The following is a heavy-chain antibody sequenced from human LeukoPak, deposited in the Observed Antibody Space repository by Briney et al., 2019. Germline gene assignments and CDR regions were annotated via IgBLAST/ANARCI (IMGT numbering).Heavy chain of an antibody. J-gene: IGHJ4*02. CDR2: IYSGGST. D-gene: IGHD3-3*01. CDR3: ARDEHDFWSGYSDY. V-gene: IGHV3-66*02. CDR1: GFTVSSNY. Sequence: AGGSLRLSCAASGFTVSSNYMSWVRQAPGKGLEWVSVIYSGGSTYYADSVKGRFTNSRDNSKNTLYLQMNSLRAEDTAVYYCARDEHDFWSGYSDYWGQGTLVTVSS.